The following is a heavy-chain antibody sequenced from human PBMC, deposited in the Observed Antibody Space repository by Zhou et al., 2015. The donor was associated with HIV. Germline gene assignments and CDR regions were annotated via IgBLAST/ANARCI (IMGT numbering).Heavy chain of an antibody. V-gene: IGHV1-69*12. CDR1: GDTFSNFA. CDR3: ARPGQSGYDLDY. D-gene: IGHD5-12*01. Sequence: QVQLVQSGAELKKPGSSVKVSCKASGDTFSNFAISWVREAPGHGLEWMGAIIPVFNTATYAQKFQGRVTITADQSASTAYMHLSSLTSDDTAVYYCARPGQSGYDLDYWGQGTLVSVSS. CDR2: IIPVFNTA. J-gene: IGHJ4*02.